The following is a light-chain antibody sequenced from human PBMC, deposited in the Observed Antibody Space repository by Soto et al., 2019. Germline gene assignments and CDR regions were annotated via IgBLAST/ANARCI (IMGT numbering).Light chain of an antibody. Sequence: DIVLTQSPATLSLSPGETATLSCRASQTVSSFLAWYQQKPGQAPRLLIYDASNRATGIPARFSGSGSGTDFTLTISSLESEDFAVYYCQQRSNWPPFTFGPGTKVDF. J-gene: IGKJ3*01. CDR2: DAS. CDR1: QTVSSF. V-gene: IGKV3-11*01. CDR3: QQRSNWPPFT.